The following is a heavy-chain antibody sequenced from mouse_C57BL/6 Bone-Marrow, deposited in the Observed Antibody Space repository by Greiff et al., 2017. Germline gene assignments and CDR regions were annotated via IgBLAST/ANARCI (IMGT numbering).Heavy chain of an antibody. Sequence: DVKLVESGGGLVKPGGSLKLSCAASGFTFSDYGMHWVRQAPEKRLEWVAYISSGGSTIYYADTVKGRFTISRDNAKNTLFLQMTSLRSEDTAMXYCARSFYCNYEDDFDYWGQGTTLTVSS. D-gene: IGHD2-10*01. CDR3: ARSFYCNYEDDFDY. V-gene: IGHV5-17*01. CDR2: ISSGGSTI. J-gene: IGHJ2*01. CDR1: GFTFSDYG.